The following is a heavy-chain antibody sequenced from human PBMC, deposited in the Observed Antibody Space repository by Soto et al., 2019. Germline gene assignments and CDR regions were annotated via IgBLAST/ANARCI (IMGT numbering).Heavy chain of an antibody. D-gene: IGHD3-3*01. CDR3: ARVNDFWSGYYWSFDY. CDR2: INHSGST. J-gene: IGHJ4*02. V-gene: IGHV4-34*01. CDR1: GGSFSGYY. Sequence: SETLSLTCAVYGGSFSGYYWSWIRQPPGKGLEWIGEINHSGSTNYNPSLKSRVTISVDTSKNQFSLKLSSVTAADTAVYYCARVNDFWSGYYWSFDYWGQGTLVTVSS.